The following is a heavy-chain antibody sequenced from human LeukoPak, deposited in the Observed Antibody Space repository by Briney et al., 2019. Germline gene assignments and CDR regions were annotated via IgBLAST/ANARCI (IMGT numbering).Heavy chain of an antibody. V-gene: IGHV1-2*02. J-gene: IGHJ3*02. CDR3: ARARGDYYDAFDI. CDR2: INPNSGGT. D-gene: IGHD4-17*01. Sequence: ASVKVSCKASGYTFTSYYMHWVRQAPGQGLEWMGWINPNSGGTNYAQKFQGRVTMTRDTSISTAYMELSRLRSDDTAVYYCARARGDYYDAFDIWGQGTMVTVSS. CDR1: GYTFTSYY.